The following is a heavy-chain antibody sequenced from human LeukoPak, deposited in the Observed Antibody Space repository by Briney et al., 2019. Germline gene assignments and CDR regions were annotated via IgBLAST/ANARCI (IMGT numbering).Heavy chain of an antibody. D-gene: IGHD2-15*01. V-gene: IGHV3-30*04. CDR1: GFTFSDYA. J-gene: IGHJ3*02. Sequence: GGSLRLSCAASGFTFSDYAMHWVRQAPGKGPEWMAVISSDGSNRFYADSVRGRFTIPRDSSKNTLDVQMNSLRPKDTALYYCARGRMGYCGAATCSNGAFDIWGQGTMVTVSS. CDR2: ISSDGSNR. CDR3: ARGRMGYCGAATCSNGAFDI.